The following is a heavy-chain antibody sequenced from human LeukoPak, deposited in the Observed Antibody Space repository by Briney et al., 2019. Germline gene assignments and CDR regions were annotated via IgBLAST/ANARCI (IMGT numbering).Heavy chain of an antibody. CDR2: ISYDGSNK. J-gene: IGHJ4*02. Sequence: PGGSLRLSCAASGFTFSSYGMHWVRQAPGQGLEWVAVISYDGSNKYYADSVKGRFTISRDNSKSTLYLQMNSLRAEDTAVYYCAKELDGDSNYWGQGTLVTVSS. CDR3: AKELDGDSNY. CDR1: GFTFSSYG. D-gene: IGHD2-21*01. V-gene: IGHV3-30*18.